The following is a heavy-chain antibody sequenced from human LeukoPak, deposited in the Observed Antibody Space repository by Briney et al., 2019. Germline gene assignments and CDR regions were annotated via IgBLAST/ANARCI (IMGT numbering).Heavy chain of an antibody. J-gene: IGHJ4*02. V-gene: IGHV1-18*01. CDR1: GYTFTSYG. CDR3: ARGKWLVFFDY. Sequence: ASVKVSCKASGYTFTSYGISWVRQAPGQGLELMGCISSYSGKKNYAQKLQGRVTMTTDKSTSTAYMELRSLRSDDTAVYYCARGKWLVFFDYWGQGNLVTVSS. CDR2: ISSYSGKK. D-gene: IGHD6-19*01.